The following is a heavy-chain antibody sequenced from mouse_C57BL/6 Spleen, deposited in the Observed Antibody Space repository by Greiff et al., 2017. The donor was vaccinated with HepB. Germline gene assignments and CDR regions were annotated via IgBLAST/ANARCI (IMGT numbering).Heavy chain of an antibody. CDR2: ISGGGGNT. J-gene: IGHJ2*01. D-gene: IGHD2-12*01. CDR3: ARDDRYFDY. CDR1: GFTFSSYT. Sequence: EVKVVESGGGLVKPGGSLKLSCAASGFTFSSYTMSWVRQTPEKRLEWVATISGGGGNTYYPDSVKGRFTISRDNAKNTLYLQMSSLRSEDTALYYCARDDRYFDYWGQGTTLTVSS. V-gene: IGHV5-9*01.